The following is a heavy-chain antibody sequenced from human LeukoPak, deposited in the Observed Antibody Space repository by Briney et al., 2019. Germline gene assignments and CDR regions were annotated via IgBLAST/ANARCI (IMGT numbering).Heavy chain of an antibody. D-gene: IGHD3-3*01. Sequence: PGGSLRLSCAASGFTFRSYGMSWVRQAPGKGLEWVSYIASSGNTIYYADSVKGRFTISRDYAKNSLYLKMNSLRAEDTALYYCARERLRFLESFFDYWGQGTLVTVSS. J-gene: IGHJ4*02. CDR3: ARERLRFLESFFDY. V-gene: IGHV3-48*04. CDR2: IASSGNTI. CDR1: GFTFRSYG.